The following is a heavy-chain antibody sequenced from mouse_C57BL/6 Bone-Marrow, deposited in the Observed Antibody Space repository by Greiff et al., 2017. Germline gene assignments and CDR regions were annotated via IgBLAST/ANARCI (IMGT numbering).Heavy chain of an antibody. V-gene: IGHV1-85*01. CDR2: IYPRDGST. J-gene: IGHJ1*03. D-gene: IGHD1-1*01. Sequence: VKLVESGPELVKPGASVKLSCKASGYTFTSYDINWVKQRPGQGLEWIGWIYPRDGSTKYNAKFKGKATLTVDTSSSTEYMELHSLTSDDSAVYFCARFRGVLRGYCDVWGTGTTVTVSS. CDR3: ARFRGVLRGYCDV. CDR1: GYTFTSYD.